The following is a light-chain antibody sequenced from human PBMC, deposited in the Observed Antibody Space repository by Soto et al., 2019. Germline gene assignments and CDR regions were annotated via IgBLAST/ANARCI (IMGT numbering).Light chain of an antibody. CDR1: QIFSSTS. CDR3: QKYGTSPFT. Sequence: ETVMTQSPATLSVSPGEEAPLSWSASQIFSSTSLAWYQQKPGQAPRLLTHGSSSRATGVPDRFSGRGSGTNFTLVISRLEPEDFAVYYCQKYGTSPFTFGQGNKVDIK. V-gene: IGKV3-20*01. J-gene: IGKJ2*01. CDR2: GSS.